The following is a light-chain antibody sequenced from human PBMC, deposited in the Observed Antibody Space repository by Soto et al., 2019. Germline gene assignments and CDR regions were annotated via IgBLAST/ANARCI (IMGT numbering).Light chain of an antibody. V-gene: IGKV1-39*01. CDR2: AAS. Sequence: DIQMTQSPSSLSASVGDRVTITCRASQSISNYLNWYQQKPGKAPKLRIYAASSMQSGVPSRFGGSGSETDFTLTISSLQPDDSPTYYCQQSFSPLWTFGQGTKV. CDR3: QQSFSPLWT. J-gene: IGKJ1*01. CDR1: QSISNY.